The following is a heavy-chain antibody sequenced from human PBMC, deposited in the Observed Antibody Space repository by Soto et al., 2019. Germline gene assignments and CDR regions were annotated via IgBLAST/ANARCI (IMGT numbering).Heavy chain of an antibody. V-gene: IGHV4-4*02. Sequence: SETLSLTCAVSGGSISSGNWWSWVRQPPGKGLERIGEIYHSGSTNHNPSLKSRVTILVDKSKNQFSLKLSSVTAADTAVYYCARVYMVRGTIIRYFDYWGQGTLVTVSS. D-gene: IGHD3-10*01. J-gene: IGHJ4*02. CDR2: IYHSGST. CDR1: GGSISSGNW. CDR3: ARVYMVRGTIIRYFDY.